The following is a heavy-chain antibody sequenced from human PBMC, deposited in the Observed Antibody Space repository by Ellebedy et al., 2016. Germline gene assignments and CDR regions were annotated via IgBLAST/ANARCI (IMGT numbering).Heavy chain of an antibody. J-gene: IGHJ5*02. D-gene: IGHD4-17*01. CDR3: ARDGPDNDYGDYVSENWFDP. Sequence: ASVKVSCKASGYTFTRHAMHWVRQAPGQRLEWMGWINAGNGNTKYSQKFQGRVTITRDTSASTAYMGLSSLRSEDTAVYYCARDGPDNDYGDYVSENWFDPWGQGTLVTVSS. CDR2: INAGNGNT. CDR1: GYTFTRHA. V-gene: IGHV1-3*01.